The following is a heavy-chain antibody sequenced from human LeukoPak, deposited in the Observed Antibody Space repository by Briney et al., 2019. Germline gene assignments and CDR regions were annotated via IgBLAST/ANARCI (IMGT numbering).Heavy chain of an antibody. V-gene: IGHV3-48*04. D-gene: IGHD6-13*01. CDR3: ARPLRSSSWYLFQH. CDR1: GFTFSSYS. CDR2: ISSSSSTI. J-gene: IGHJ1*01. Sequence: GGSLRLSCAASGFTFSSYSMNWVRQAPGKGLEWVSYISSSSSTIYYADSVKGRFTISRDNAKNSLYLQMNSLRAEDTAVYYCARPLRSSSWYLFQHWGQGTLVTVSS.